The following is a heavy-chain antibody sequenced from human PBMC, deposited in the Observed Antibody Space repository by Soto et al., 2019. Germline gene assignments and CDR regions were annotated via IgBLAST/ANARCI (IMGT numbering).Heavy chain of an antibody. D-gene: IGHD7-27*01. CDR3: ARDPNWGSIYYYGMDV. J-gene: IGHJ6*02. CDR2: IWYDGSNK. Sequence: GGSLRLSCAASGFTFSSYGMHWVRQAPGKGLEWVAVIWYDGSNKYYADSVKGRFTISRDNSKNTLYLQMNSLRAEDTAVYYCARDPNWGSIYYYGMDVWGQGTTVTVSS. CDR1: GFTFSSYG. V-gene: IGHV3-33*01.